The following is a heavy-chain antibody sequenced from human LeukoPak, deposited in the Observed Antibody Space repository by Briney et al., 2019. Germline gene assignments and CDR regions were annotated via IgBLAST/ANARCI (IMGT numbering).Heavy chain of an antibody. CDR3: ARRGYSGSGSITADY. D-gene: IGHD5-12*01. J-gene: IGHJ4*02. Sequence: GESLKISCKGSGYKFTSYWIGWVRQMPGKGLEWMGIIYPDDSDTRYSPSFQGQVTISADKSISTAYLQWSSLKASDTAMCYCARRGYSGSGSITADYWGQGTLVTVSS. CDR2: IYPDDSDT. V-gene: IGHV5-51*01. CDR1: GYKFTSYW.